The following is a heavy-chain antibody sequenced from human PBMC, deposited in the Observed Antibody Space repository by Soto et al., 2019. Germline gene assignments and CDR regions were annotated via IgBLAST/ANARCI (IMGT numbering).Heavy chain of an antibody. D-gene: IGHD3-16*02. CDR1: GFTFSSYA. J-gene: IGHJ6*02. V-gene: IGHV3-30-3*01. CDR2: ISYDGSNK. CDR3: ARGYRLYYGMDV. Sequence: QVQLVESGGGVVQPGRSLRLSCAASGFTFSSYAMHWVRKAPGKGLEWVAVISYDGSNKYYADSVKGRFTISRDNSKNTLYLQMNSLRAEDTAVYYCARGYRLYYGMDVWGQGTTVTVSS.